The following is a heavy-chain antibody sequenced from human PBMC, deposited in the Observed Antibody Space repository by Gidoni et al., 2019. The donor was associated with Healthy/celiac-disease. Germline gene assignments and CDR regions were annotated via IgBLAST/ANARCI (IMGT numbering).Heavy chain of an antibody. D-gene: IGHD3-3*01. CDR3: ASSGVDDFWSTRKSEENAFDI. V-gene: IGHV3-48*01. CDR1: GFPFSSYS. CDR2: ISSSSSTI. Sequence: TASGFPFSSYSMNWVRQAPGKGLEWVSYISSSSSTIYYADSVKGRFTISRDNAKNSLYLQMNSLRAEDTAVYYCASSGVDDFWSTRKSEENAFDIWGQGTMVTVSS. J-gene: IGHJ3*02.